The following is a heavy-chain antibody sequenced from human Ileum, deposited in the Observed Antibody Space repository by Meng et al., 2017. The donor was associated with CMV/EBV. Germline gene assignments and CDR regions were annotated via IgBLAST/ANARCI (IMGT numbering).Heavy chain of an antibody. Sequence: GGSLRLSCAASGFTFTDYAMSWVRQAPGKGLEWVSIVSGNGGNRDTADSVKGRFTISRDNSKNTVYLKMNSLRAEDTAVYYCAKDKTWSTVFDYWGQGTLVTVSS. D-gene: IGHD4-17*01. J-gene: IGHJ4*02. CDR2: VSGNGGNR. CDR1: GFTFTDYA. CDR3: AKDKTWSTVFDY. V-gene: IGHV3-23*01.